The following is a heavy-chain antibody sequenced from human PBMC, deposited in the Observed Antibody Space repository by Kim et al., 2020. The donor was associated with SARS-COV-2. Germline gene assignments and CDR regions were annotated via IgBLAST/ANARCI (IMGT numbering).Heavy chain of an antibody. CDR3: AREPRNKYCSGGSCYSPYYFDY. D-gene: IGHD2-15*01. V-gene: IGHV4-31*03. CDR1: GGSISSGGYY. CDR2: IYYSGST. J-gene: IGHJ4*02. Sequence: SETLSLTCTVSGGSISSGGYYWSWIRQHPGKGLEWIGYIYYSGSTYYNPSLKSRVTISVDTSKNQFSLKLSSVTAADTAVYYCAREPRNKYCSGGSCYSPYYFDYWGQGTLVTVSS.